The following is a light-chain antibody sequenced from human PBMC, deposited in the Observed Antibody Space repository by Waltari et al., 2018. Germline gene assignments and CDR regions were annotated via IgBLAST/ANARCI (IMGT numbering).Light chain of an antibody. Sequence: QSALTQPASVSGSPGQSITMSCTGTSSDVGGYNYVSWYQQHPGKAPKLMIYDVSNRPSGVSNRFSGSKSGNTASLIISGLQAEDEADYYCSSYTSSSPVVFGGGTKLTVL. V-gene: IGLV2-14*03. CDR3: SSYTSSSPVV. J-gene: IGLJ2*01. CDR1: SSDVGGYNY. CDR2: DVS.